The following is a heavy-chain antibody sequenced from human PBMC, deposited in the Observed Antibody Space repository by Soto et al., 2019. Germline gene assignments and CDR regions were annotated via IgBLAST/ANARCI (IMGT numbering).Heavy chain of an antibody. J-gene: IGHJ6*02. Sequence: QVQLVESGGGVVQPGRSLRLSCAASGFTFSSYAMRWVRQAPGTGLEWVAVISYDGSNKYYADSVKGRFTISRDNSKNTLYLQVNSLRAEDTAVYYCARVRVGDGDYYYGMDVWGQGTTVTVSS. D-gene: IGHD3-10*01. CDR1: GFTFSSYA. CDR3: ARVRVGDGDYYYGMDV. V-gene: IGHV3-30-3*01. CDR2: ISYDGSNK.